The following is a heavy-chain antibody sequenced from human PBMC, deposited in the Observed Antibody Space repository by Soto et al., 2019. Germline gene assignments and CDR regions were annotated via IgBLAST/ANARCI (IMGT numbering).Heavy chain of an antibody. CDR3: ARSRAARAIDY. J-gene: IGHJ4*02. CDR1: GFTFSSYS. CDR2: ISSSSSYI. V-gene: IGHV3-21*01. D-gene: IGHD6-6*01. Sequence: GGSLRLSCAASGFTFSSYSMNWVRQAPGKGLEWVSSISSSSSYIYYADSVKGRFTISRDNAKNSLYLQMNSLRAEDTAVYYCARSRAARAIDYWGQGTLVTVPQ.